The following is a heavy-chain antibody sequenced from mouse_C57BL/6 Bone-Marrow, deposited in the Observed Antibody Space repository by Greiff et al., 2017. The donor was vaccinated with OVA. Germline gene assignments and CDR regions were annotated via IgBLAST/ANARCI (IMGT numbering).Heavy chain of an antibody. Sequence: VQLQQSGAELVRPGTSVKLSCKASGYTFTSYWMHWVKQRPGQGLEWIGVIDPSDSYTNYNQKFKGKATLTVDTSSSTAYMQLSSLTSEDSAVYYCARWLPYYYAMDDWGQGTSVTVSS. V-gene: IGHV1-59*01. D-gene: IGHD2-2*01. CDR2: IDPSDSYT. CDR1: GYTFTSYW. CDR3: ARWLPYYYAMDD. J-gene: IGHJ4*01.